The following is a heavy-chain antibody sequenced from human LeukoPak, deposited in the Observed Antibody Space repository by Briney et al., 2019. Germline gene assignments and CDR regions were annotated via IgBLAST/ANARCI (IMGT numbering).Heavy chain of an antibody. CDR2: IYYSGSA. Sequence: SETLSLTCTVSGGSISSTSYNWGWIRQPLGTGLEWVGTIYYSGSAYYNPSLRSGVTISVDTSKNPFSLKLYSVTAADTAVYYCARTTNSWSPFDYWGQGTLVTVSS. D-gene: IGHD6-13*01. CDR3: ARTTNSWSPFDY. J-gene: IGHJ4*02. V-gene: IGHV4-39*07. CDR1: GGSISSTSYN.